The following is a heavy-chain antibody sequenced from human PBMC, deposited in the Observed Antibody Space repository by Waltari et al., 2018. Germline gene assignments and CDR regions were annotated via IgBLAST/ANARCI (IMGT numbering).Heavy chain of an antibody. CDR3: AKDARSSSWFFDY. Sequence: EVQLLESGGGLVQPGGSLRLSCAASGFTVRRHAMSCVRQAPGKGLEWVSVIFSGGSTYYDDSVKGRFTISRDNSKNTLYLQMNSLRAEDAAVYYCAKDARSSSWFFDYWGQGTLVTVSS. V-gene: IGHV3-23*03. J-gene: IGHJ4*02. D-gene: IGHD6-13*01. CDR1: GFTVRRHA. CDR2: IFSGGST.